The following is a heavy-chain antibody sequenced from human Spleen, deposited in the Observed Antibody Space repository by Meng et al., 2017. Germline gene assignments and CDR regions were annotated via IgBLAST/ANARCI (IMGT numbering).Heavy chain of an antibody. CDR3: VRDEDISAAGKLFGDY. CDR2: IDPRSGDT. CDR1: GYTFTAYW. Sequence: VEPVHSGSELKKPGACVKVSCKPSGYTFTAYWLHWVRQAPGQGLDWMGRIDPRSGDTQYAQKFQGRVTMTRDTSISTTYMELSRLRSDDTAVYYCVRDEDISAAGKLFGDYWGQGTLVTVSS. J-gene: IGHJ4*02. D-gene: IGHD6-13*01. V-gene: IGHV1-2*06.